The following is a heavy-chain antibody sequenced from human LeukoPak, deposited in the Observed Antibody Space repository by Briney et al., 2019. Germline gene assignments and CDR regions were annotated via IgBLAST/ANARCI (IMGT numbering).Heavy chain of an antibody. V-gene: IGHV3-30-3*01. CDR3: ASPSPNYGSGSAFDY. CDR2: ISYDGSNK. CDR1: GFTFSSYA. J-gene: IGHJ4*02. Sequence: PGRSLRLSCAASGFTFSSYAMHWVRQAPGKGLEWVAVISYDGSNKYYADSVKGRFTISRDNSKNTLYLQMNSLRAEDTAVYYCASPSPNYGSGSAFDYWGQGTLVTVSS. D-gene: IGHD3-10*01.